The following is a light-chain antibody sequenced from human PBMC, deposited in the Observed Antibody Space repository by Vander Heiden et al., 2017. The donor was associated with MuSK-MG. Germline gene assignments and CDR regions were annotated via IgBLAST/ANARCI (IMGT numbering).Light chain of an antibody. J-gene: IGKJ1*01. V-gene: IGKV1-39*01. CDR3: QQGFTTPKT. Sequence: DSQMTQSPSSLSASVGYRVTIPCRPSQSMSNYLNWYQQKAGKAPKLLIYAASTLQSGVPSRFSGSGSGTDFTLSISSLEPEDFATYYCQQGFTTPKTFGQGTKVEIK. CDR1: QSMSNY. CDR2: AAS.